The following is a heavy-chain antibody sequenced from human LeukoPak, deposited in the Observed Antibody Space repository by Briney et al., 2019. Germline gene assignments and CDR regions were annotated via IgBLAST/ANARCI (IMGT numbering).Heavy chain of an antibody. V-gene: IGHV3-72*01. CDR3: ARALRELSYYYYGMDV. CDR2: TRNKANSYTT. CDR1: GFTFSDHY. D-gene: IGHD1-26*01. Sequence: GGSLGLSCAASGFTFSDHYMDWVRQAPGKGLEWVGRTRNKANSYTTEYAASVKGRFTISRDDSKNSLYLQMNSLKTEDTAVYYCARALRELSYYYYGMDVWGQGTTVTVSS. J-gene: IGHJ6*02.